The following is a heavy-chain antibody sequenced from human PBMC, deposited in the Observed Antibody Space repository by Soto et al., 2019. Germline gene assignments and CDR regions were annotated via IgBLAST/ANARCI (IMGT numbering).Heavy chain of an antibody. D-gene: IGHD6-13*01. Sequence: PSETLSLTCAVSGGSISSGGYSWSWIRQPPGKGLEWIGHIYHSGSTYYNQSLKSRVTISVDRSKNQISLKLRSVTAADTAVYYCARERPDGSRLDPWGQGTLVTVSS. V-gene: IGHV4-30-2*01. J-gene: IGHJ5*02. CDR1: GGSISSGGYS. CDR2: IYHSGST. CDR3: ARERPDGSRLDP.